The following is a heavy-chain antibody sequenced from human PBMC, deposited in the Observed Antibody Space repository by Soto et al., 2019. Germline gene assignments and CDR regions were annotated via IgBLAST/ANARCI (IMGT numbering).Heavy chain of an antibody. CDR2: IYPGDSDT. J-gene: IGHJ6*02. Sequence: GESLKISCMGSGYSFTSYWIVWVRQMPGKGLEWMGTIYPGDSDTRYSPSFQGQVTISADKSISTAYLQWNSLKASDTAMYFCARNKGYCSSTSCYGMDVWGQGATVTVSS. V-gene: IGHV5-51*01. CDR1: GYSFTSYW. D-gene: IGHD2-2*01. CDR3: ARNKGYCSSTSCYGMDV.